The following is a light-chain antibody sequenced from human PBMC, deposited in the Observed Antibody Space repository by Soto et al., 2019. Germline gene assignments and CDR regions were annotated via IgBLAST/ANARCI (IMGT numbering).Light chain of an antibody. J-gene: IGLJ2*01. CDR3: QVWDSGSAPVL. V-gene: IGLV3-21*01. CDR2: SDT. CDR1: NIGSKG. Sequence: SYELTQPPSVSVAPGETARISFGGNNIGSKGVHWYQQTPGQAPVLVIYSDTDLPPVIPERFSGSNSANMATLTISRVEAGDEADYYCQVWDSGSAPVLFGGGTKLTVL.